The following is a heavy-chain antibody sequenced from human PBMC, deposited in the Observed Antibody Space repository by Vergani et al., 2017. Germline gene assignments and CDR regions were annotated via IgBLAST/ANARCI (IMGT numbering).Heavy chain of an antibody. Sequence: QVQLQESGPGLVKPSQTLSLTCTVSGGSISSGSYYWSWIRQPAGKGLEWIGRIYTSGSTNYNPSLKSRVTISVDTSKNQFSLKLSSVTAADTAVYYCARDGGYCSGGSCYRGQYYYDYGMDVWGQGTTVTVSS. CDR3: ARDGGYCSGGSCYRGQYYYDYGMDV. D-gene: IGHD2-15*01. V-gene: IGHV4-61*02. J-gene: IGHJ6*02. CDR1: GGSISSGSYY. CDR2: IYTSGST.